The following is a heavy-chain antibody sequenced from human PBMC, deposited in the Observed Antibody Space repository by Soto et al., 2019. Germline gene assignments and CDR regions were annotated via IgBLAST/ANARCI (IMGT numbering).Heavy chain of an antibody. CDR3: ARGNYGGNAFDI. J-gene: IGHJ3*02. D-gene: IGHD4-17*01. V-gene: IGHV3-74*01. CDR1: GFTFSSYW. CDR2: INSDGSST. Sequence: SGGSLRLSCAASGFTFSSYWMHWVRQAPGKGLVWVSRINSDGSSTSYADSVKGRFTISRDNAKNTLYLQMNSLRAEDTAVYYCARGNYGGNAFDIWGQGTMVTVSS.